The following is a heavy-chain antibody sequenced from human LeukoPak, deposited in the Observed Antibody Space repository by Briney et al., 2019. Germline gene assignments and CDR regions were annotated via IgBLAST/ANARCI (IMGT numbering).Heavy chain of an antibody. V-gene: IGHV3-11*04. J-gene: IGHJ3*02. CDR1: GFSFGDYY. Sequence: GGSLRLSCAASGFSFGDYYMSWIRQAPGKGLELVSYISGAGSIIYNIDSVKGRFTISRDNAKKSLYLQMNSLRVEDAAVYYCARDLRNHDLWSGGAFDIWGQGTMVTVYS. CDR2: ISGAGSII. D-gene: IGHD3-3*01. CDR3: ARDLRNHDLWSGGAFDI.